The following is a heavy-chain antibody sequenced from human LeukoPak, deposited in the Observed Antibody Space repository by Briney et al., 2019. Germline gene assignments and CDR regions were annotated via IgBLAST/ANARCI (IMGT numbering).Heavy chain of an antibody. V-gene: IGHV4-31*03. CDR1: GGSISSGGYY. J-gene: IGHJ4*02. CDR3: ARGGVTTEDFDY. CDR2: IYYSGST. D-gene: IGHD4-11*01. Sequence: RTSETLSLTCTVSGGSISSGGYYWSWIRQHPGKGLEWIGYIYYSGSTYYNPSLKSRVTISVDTSKNQFSLKLSSVTAADTAVYYCARGGVTTEDFDYWGQGTVVTVSS.